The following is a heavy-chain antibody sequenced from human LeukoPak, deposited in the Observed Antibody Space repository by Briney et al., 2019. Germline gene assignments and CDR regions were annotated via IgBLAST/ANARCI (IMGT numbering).Heavy chain of an antibody. J-gene: IGHJ5*02. CDR3: AREFGGTLILRIAATNWFDP. CDR1: GGSISSYY. D-gene: IGHD6-13*01. V-gene: IGHV4-59*12. Sequence: SETLSLTCTVSGGSISSYYWSWIRQPPGKGLEWIGYIYYSGSTNYNPSLKSRVTMSVDTSKNQFSLKLSSVTAADTAVYYCAREFGGTLILRIAATNWFDPWGQGTLVTVSS. CDR2: IYYSGST.